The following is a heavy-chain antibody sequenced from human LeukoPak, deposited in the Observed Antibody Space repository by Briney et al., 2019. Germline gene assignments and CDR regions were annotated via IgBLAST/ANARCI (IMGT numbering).Heavy chain of an antibody. V-gene: IGHV3-30-3*01. J-gene: IGHJ4*02. CDR3: ARDGLAYCGGDCSGYFDY. CDR2: ISYDGSNK. Sequence: GGSLRISCAASGFTFSSYAMLWARQAPGKGLEWVAVISYDGSNKYYADSVKGRFTISRDNSKNTLYLQMNSLRAEDTAVYYCARDGLAYCGGDCSGYFDYWGQGTLVTVSS. D-gene: IGHD2-21*02. CDR1: GFTFSSYA.